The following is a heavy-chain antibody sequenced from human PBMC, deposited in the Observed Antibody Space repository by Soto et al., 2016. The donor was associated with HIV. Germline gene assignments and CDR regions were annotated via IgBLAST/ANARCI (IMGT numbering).Heavy chain of an antibody. V-gene: IGHV3-23*01. D-gene: IGHD6-19*01. CDR3: ARDSRSPRLRRQWPGKFYFDY. Sequence: EVQLLESGGGLVQPGGSLRLSCAASGFTLSSYAMSWVRQAPGKGLEWVSCMSAEGTNTYYIDSVKGRFTLSRDNSKNTLYLQMNSLRAEDTAVYYCARDSRSPRLRRQWPGKFYFDYWGPELGHRLL. CDR2: MSAEGTNT. CDR1: GFTLSSYA. J-gene: IGHJ4*02.